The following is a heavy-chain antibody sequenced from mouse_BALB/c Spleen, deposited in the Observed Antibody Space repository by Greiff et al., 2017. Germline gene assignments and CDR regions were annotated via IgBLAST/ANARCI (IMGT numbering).Heavy chain of an antibody. CDR3: ARGRGSSYLYYFDY. CDR1: GFTFTDYY. D-gene: IGHD1-1*01. J-gene: IGHJ2*01. Sequence: EVKLVESGGGLVQPGGSLRLSCAPSGFTFTDYYMSWVRQPPGKALEWLGFIRNKANGYTTEYSASVKGRFTISRDNSQSILYLQMNTLRAEDSATYYCARGRGSSYLYYFDYWGQGTTLTVSS. CDR2: IRNKANGYTT. V-gene: IGHV7-3*02.